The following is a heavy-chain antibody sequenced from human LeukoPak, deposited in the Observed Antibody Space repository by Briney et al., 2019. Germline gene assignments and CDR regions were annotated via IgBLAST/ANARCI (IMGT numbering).Heavy chain of an antibody. CDR1: GYTFTSYY. CDR2: ISTYNGNT. Sequence: GASVKVSCKASGYTFTSYYMHWVRQAPGQGLEWMGWISTYNGNTNYAQNLQGRVTMTTDTSTSTAYMELRSLRSDDTAVYYCARGGRLGELFSPDYWGQGTLVTVSS. D-gene: IGHD3-16*01. J-gene: IGHJ4*02. V-gene: IGHV1-18*04. CDR3: ARGGRLGELFSPDY.